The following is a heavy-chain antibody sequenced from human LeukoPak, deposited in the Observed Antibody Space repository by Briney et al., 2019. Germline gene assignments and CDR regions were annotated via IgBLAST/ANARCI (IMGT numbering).Heavy chain of an antibody. J-gene: IGHJ6*02. CDR2: IYYSGST. CDR1: GGSISSYY. Sequence: SETLSLTCTVSGGSISSYYWSWIRQPPGKGLEWIGYIYYSGSTYYNPSLKSRVTISVDTSKNQFSLKLSSVTAADTAVYYCARGRPVYYYYGMDVWGQGTTVTVSS. CDR3: ARGRPVYYYYGMDV. V-gene: IGHV4-59*01.